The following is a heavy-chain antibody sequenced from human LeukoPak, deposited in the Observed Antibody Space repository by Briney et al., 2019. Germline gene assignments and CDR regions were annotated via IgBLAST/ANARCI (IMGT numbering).Heavy chain of an antibody. Sequence: GGSLRLSCSASGFTFSSYSMHWVRQAPGKGLEYVSAISVNGDSTYYANSVKGRFTISRDNSKNTLYLQMGSLRAEDMAVYYCARVKVSGAFDIWGQGTMVTVSS. V-gene: IGHV3-64*01. CDR1: GFTFSSYS. D-gene: IGHD1-14*01. CDR2: ISVNGDST. CDR3: ARVKVSGAFDI. J-gene: IGHJ3*02.